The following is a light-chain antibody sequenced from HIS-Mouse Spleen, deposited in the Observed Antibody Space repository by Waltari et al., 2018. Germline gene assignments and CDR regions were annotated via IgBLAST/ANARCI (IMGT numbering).Light chain of an antibody. CDR1: SSNIGSNY. J-gene: IGLJ3*02. CDR2: RNN. V-gene: IGLV1-47*01. Sequence: QSVLTQPPSASGTPGQRVTISCSGSSSNIGSNYVYWYQQLQGPAPNLLIYRNNRRPSGVPDRFPGSKPGTSASLAISGRRSEDEADYYCAAWDDSLSGPVFGGGTKLTVL. CDR3: AAWDDSLSGPV.